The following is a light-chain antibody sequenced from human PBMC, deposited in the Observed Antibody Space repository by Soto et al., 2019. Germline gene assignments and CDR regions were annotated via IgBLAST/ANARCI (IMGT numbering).Light chain of an antibody. J-gene: IGKJ4*01. Sequence: DIQLTQSPSFLSASVGDRVTLTCRASQDISTYLAWFQQKPGKPPNLLIYVASTLQDGVPSRFSGSGSATEFTGTINNLQPEDFATYYCQQVDSYPLTFGGGTEVEIK. CDR3: QQVDSYPLT. CDR1: QDISTY. CDR2: VAS. V-gene: IGKV1-9*01.